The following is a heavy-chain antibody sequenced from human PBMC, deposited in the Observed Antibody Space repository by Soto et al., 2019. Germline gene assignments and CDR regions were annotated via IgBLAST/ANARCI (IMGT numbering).Heavy chain of an antibody. D-gene: IGHD1-26*01. CDR2: IIPILGIA. J-gene: IGHJ4*02. Sequence: ASVKVSCKASGGTFSSYTISWVRQAPGQGLEWMGRIIPILGIANYAQKFQGRVTITADKSTSTAYMELSSLRSEDTAVYYCASDSGSYPYFDYWGQGTLVTVSS. CDR1: GGTFSSYT. CDR3: ASDSGSYPYFDY. V-gene: IGHV1-69*02.